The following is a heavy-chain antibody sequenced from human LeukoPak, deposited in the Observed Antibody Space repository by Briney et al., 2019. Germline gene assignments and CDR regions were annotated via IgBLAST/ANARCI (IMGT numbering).Heavy chain of an antibody. Sequence: PGGSLRLSCAASGFTFSSYAMHWVRQAPGKGLEWVAVISYDGSNKYYADSVKGRFTISRDNSKNTLYLQMNSLRAEDTAVYYCARDPDPMGYYFDYWGQGTLVTVSS. CDR3: ARDPDPMGYYFDY. CDR1: GFTFSSYA. D-gene: IGHD1-14*01. V-gene: IGHV3-30-3*01. J-gene: IGHJ4*02. CDR2: ISYDGSNK.